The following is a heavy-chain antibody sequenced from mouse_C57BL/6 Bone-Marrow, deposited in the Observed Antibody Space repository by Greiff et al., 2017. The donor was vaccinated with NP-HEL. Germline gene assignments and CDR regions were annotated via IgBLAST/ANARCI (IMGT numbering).Heavy chain of an antibody. Sequence: EVQLQQSGAELVRPGASVKLSCTASGFNIKDDYMHWVKQRPEQGLEWIGWIDPENGDTEYASKFQGKATITADTSSNTAYLPLSSLTSEDTAVYYWTTLGDFDYWGQGTTLTVSS. CDR1: GFNIKDDY. D-gene: IGHD4-1*01. CDR2: IDPENGDT. J-gene: IGHJ2*01. V-gene: IGHV14-4*01. CDR3: TTLGDFDY.